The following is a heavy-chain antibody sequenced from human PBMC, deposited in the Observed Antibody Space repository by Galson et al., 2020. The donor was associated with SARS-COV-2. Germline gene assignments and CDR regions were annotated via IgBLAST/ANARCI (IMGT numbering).Heavy chain of an antibody. CDR3: ARHLRVASTGRSYNYGMDV. D-gene: IGHD2-15*01. CDR2: IFHTAST. J-gene: IGHJ6*02. Sequence: SETLSLTCAVSGDSLSSVNWWSCVRQPPGKGLEWIGEIFHTASTNYNPSLKSRVNISVDKSKNQVSLKLSSVTAAGPAVYYCARHLRVASTGRSYNYGMDVWGQGTTVTVSS. V-gene: IGHV4-4*02. CDR1: GDSLSSVNW.